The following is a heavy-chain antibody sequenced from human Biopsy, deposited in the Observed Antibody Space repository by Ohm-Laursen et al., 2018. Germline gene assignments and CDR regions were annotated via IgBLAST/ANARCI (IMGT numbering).Heavy chain of an antibody. D-gene: IGHD1-26*01. V-gene: IGHV3-72*01. CDR1: GFSFSDHY. Sequence: GSLRLSCAASGFSFSDHYMDWVRQAPGKGLEWVGRTRNKVNSYTTEYAASVKGRFTISRDDSKNSLYLQMNSLKTEDTAVYYCLRESMDVWGQGTTVTVSS. CDR2: TRNKVNSYTT. CDR3: LRESMDV. J-gene: IGHJ6*02.